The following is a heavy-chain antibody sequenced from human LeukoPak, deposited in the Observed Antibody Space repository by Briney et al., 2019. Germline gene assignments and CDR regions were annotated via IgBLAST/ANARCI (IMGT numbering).Heavy chain of an antibody. D-gene: IGHD5-12*01. CDR2: IYPSADT. J-gene: IGHJ4*02. Sequence: SETLSLTCTVSHSSINSAYYWGWIRQPPGKGLEWIGTIYPSADTYYNPSLKSRVTISLGTSKNRFSLKLNSVTAADTAVYFCAERSAYESLFDYWGQGTLVTVSS. CDR3: AERSAYESLFDY. CDR1: HSSINSAYY. V-gene: IGHV4-38-2*02.